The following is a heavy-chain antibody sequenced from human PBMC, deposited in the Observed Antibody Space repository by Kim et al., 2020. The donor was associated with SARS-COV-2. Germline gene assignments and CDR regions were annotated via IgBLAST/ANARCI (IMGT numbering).Heavy chain of an antibody. D-gene: IGHD6-19*01. V-gene: IGHV3-33*01. CDR1: GFTFSSYG. Sequence: GGSLRLFCAASGFTFSSYGMHWVRQAPGKGLEWVAVIWYDGSNKYYADSVKGRFTISRDNSKNTLYLQMNSLRAEDTAVYYCARAEVLAVADYNWFDPWGEGALVTVSS. J-gene: IGHJ5*02. CDR2: IWYDGSNK. CDR3: ARAEVLAVADYNWFDP.